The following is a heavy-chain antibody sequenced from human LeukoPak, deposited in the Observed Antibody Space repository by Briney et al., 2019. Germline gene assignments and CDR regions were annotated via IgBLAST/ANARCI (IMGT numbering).Heavy chain of an antibody. J-gene: IGHJ4*02. Sequence: SETLSLTCTVSGYSISSGYYWGWIRQPPGKGLEWIGSIYHSGSTYYNPSLKSRVTISVDTSKNQFSLKLSSVTAADTAVYYCARVELYYDFWSGYSGHLNSPYFGYWGQGTLVTVSS. D-gene: IGHD3-3*01. CDR2: IYHSGST. CDR1: GYSISSGYY. CDR3: ARVELYYDFWSGYSGHLNSPYFGY. V-gene: IGHV4-38-2*02.